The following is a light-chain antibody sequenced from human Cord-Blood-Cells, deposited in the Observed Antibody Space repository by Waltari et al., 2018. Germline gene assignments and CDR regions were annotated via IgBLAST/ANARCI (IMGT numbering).Light chain of an antibody. Sequence: SYELTQPTSVSVSPGQTASITCSGDKLGDKYACWYQQKPGQSPVLVIYQDSKRPSGIPERFSGSNSGNTATLTISGTQAMDEADYYRQAWDSSTAVFGGGTKLTVL. J-gene: IGLJ3*02. CDR1: KLGDKY. CDR3: QAWDSSTAV. CDR2: QDS. V-gene: IGLV3-1*01.